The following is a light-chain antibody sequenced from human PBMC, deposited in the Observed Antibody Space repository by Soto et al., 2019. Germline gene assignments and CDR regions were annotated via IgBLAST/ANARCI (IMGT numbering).Light chain of an antibody. CDR3: QQYNNWPIT. CDR2: DAS. J-gene: IGKJ5*01. Sequence: EIVLTQSPATLSFSPGERSTLSCRASQSVSSYLAWYQQKPGQAPRLLIYDASNRATGIPARFSGSGSGTDFTLTISSLEPEDFAVYYCQQYNNWPITFGQGTRLEIK. CDR1: QSVSSY. V-gene: IGKV3-11*01.